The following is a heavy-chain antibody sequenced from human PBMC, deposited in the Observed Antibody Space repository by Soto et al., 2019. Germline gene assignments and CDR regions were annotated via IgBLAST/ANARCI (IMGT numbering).Heavy chain of an antibody. V-gene: IGHV5-51*01. Sequence: GESLKISCTASGYIFIDYWIGWVRQMPGKGLEWMGIVYPRDSDTRYSPSFQGQVTISADKSTNTAFLQWRSLKASDSAFYFCARSPRSSPYFDYWGQGALVTVSS. CDR2: VYPRDSDT. D-gene: IGHD6-13*01. CDR1: GYIFIDYW. J-gene: IGHJ4*02. CDR3: ARSPRSSPYFDY.